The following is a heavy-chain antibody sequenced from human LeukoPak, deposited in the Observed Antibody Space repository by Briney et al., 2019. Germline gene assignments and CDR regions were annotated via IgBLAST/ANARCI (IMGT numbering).Heavy chain of an antibody. J-gene: IGHJ4*02. Sequence: PGGSLRLSCAASGFTFSSYWMSWVRQAPGKGLEWVANIKQDGSEKYYVNPVKGRFTISRDNAKNSLYLQMNSLRAEDTAVYYCAREGNTAMEFDYWGQGTLVTVSS. D-gene: IGHD5-18*01. V-gene: IGHV3-7*01. CDR1: GFTFSSYW. CDR3: AREGNTAMEFDY. CDR2: IKQDGSEK.